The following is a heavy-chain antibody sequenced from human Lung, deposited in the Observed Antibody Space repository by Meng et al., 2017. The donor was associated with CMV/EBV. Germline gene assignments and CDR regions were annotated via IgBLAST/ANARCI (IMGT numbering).Heavy chain of an antibody. Sequence: QVKGKGSGPGLVQPSQTLSPTCTVSGDSISSGEYFWSWIRQPPGKGLEWIGYMDYRGSTVYNPSLKSRVTISVDTSKNQFSLKLSSVTAADTAVYFCARGELLWDYWGQGTLVTVSS. CDR1: GDSISSGEYF. V-gene: IGHV4-30-4*01. J-gene: IGHJ4*02. CDR2: MDYRGST. D-gene: IGHD2-2*01. CDR3: ARGELLWDY.